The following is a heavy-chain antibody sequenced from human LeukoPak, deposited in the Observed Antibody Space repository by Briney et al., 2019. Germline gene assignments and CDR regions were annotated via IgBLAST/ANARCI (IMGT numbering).Heavy chain of an antibody. Sequence: GGSLRLSCAASGFTVSRMYMSWVRQAPGKGLEWVSYISGSGSYTNYADSVKGRFTISRDNAKNSLYLQMNSLRAEDTAVYYCARDHLREGATGASEIWGQGTMVTVSS. CDR1: GFTVSRMY. CDR3: ARDHLREGATGASEI. D-gene: IGHD1-26*01. J-gene: IGHJ3*02. V-gene: IGHV3-11*06. CDR2: ISGSGSYT.